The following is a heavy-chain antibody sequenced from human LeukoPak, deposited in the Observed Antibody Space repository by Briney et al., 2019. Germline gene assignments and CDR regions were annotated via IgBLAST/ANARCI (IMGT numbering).Heavy chain of an antibody. CDR3: AKDRSSGDFDY. V-gene: IGHV3-30*18. CDR1: AFTFSSYG. D-gene: IGHD6-25*01. CDR2: ISYDGSNK. Sequence: GRSLRLSCAASAFTFSSYGMHWVRQAPGKGLEWVAVISYDGSNKYYADSVKGRFTISRDNSKNTLYLQMNSLRAEDTAVYYCAKDRSSGDFDYWGQGTLVTVSS. J-gene: IGHJ4*02.